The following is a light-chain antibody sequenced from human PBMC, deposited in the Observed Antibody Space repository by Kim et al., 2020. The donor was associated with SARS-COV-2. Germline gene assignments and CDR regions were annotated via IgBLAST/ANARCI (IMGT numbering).Light chain of an antibody. V-gene: IGKV1-5*03. CDR2: KTS. Sequence: SASVGDRVTITCRASQSISSGLAWYQQKPGTAPRLLIYKTSSLESGVPSRFSGSGSGTEFTLTISSLQPDDFATYHCQQYDSFPFTFGQGTKLEI. CDR3: QQYDSFPFT. CDR1: QSISSG. J-gene: IGKJ2*01.